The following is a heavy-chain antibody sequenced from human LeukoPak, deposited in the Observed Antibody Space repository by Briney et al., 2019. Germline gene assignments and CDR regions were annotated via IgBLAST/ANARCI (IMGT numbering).Heavy chain of an antibody. CDR1: GFTFSSYS. Sequence: GGSLRLSCAASGFTFSSYSMNWVRQAPGKGLEWVSSISSSSSYIYYADSVKGRFTISRDNAKNSLYLQMNSLRAEDTAVYYCARVSGYCSSISCFDYWGQGTLVTVSS. J-gene: IGHJ4*02. V-gene: IGHV3-21*01. CDR2: ISSSSSYI. D-gene: IGHD2-2*01. CDR3: ARVSGYCSSISCFDY.